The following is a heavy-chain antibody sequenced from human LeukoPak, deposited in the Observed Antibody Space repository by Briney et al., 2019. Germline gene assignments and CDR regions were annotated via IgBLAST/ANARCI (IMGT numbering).Heavy chain of an antibody. CDR1: GGTLSSYA. D-gene: IGHD3-22*01. Sequence: ASVKVSCKASGGTLSSYAISWVRQAPGQGLEWMGRIIPIFGIANYAQKFQGRVTITADKSTSTAYMELSSLRSEDTAVYYCARDYYDSSGPPLDYWGPGTRVTVSS. J-gene: IGHJ4*02. V-gene: IGHV1-69*04. CDR3: ARDYYDSSGPPLDY. CDR2: IIPIFGIA.